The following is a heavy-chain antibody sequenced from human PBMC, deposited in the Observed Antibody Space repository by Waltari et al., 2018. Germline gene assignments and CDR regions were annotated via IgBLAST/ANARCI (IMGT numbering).Heavy chain of an antibody. J-gene: IGHJ4*02. CDR1: GFDFHGYW. D-gene: IGHD3-9*01. Sequence: EVQLVESGGGLVPPGGSLRLSFVASGFDFHGYWMGWFRKAPGKSLDWVANINDDGTKEFYVESLKGRVTISRDNAKNSVYLQTTSLRAEDTALYYCARSGLVPAFDYWGQGSLVTVAS. V-gene: IGHV3-7*01. CDR2: INDDGTKE. CDR3: ARSGLVPAFDY.